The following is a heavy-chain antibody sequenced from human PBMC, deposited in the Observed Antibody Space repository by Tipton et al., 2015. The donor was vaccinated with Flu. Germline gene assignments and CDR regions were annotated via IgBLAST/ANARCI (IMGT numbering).Heavy chain of an antibody. CDR3: ARVLAGHFGEGYFFDY. Sequence: TLSLTCSVSGGSITNYYWSWIRQPPGKGLEWIGYIYSSGSTTYNPSLKSRVSMSAVTSMSQFSLRLNSMTAADTAIYYCARVLAGHFGEGYFFDYWGQGALVTVSS. CDR1: GGSITNYY. J-gene: IGHJ4*02. CDR2: IYSSGST. D-gene: IGHD3-10*01. V-gene: IGHV4-59*01.